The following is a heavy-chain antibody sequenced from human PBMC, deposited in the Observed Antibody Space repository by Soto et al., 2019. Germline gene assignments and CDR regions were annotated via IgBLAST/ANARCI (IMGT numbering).Heavy chain of an antibody. Sequence: GGSLRLSCAASGFSFSSYGMHWVRQAPGKGPEWVAGIWYDGSNKYYGDSAKGRFTISRDNSMNTLYLEMNSLRAEDTAVYYCARVSGAGYYDRTCYFDYWGQGTLVTVSS. CDR2: IWYDGSNK. D-gene: IGHD3-22*01. J-gene: IGHJ4*02. CDR1: GFSFSSYG. CDR3: ARVSGAGYYDRTCYFDY. V-gene: IGHV3-33*01.